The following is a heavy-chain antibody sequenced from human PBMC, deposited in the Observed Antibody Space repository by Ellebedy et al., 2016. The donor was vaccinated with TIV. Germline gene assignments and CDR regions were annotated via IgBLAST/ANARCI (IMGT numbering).Heavy chain of an antibody. CDR2: ISYNGGDK. V-gene: IGHV3-30-3*01. D-gene: IGHD4-17*01. J-gene: IGHJ4*02. CDR3: TRVSRGITVTTSWDS. Sequence: GESLKISCAASGFTFSSYSMHWVRQAPGKGLEWVAAISYNGGDKFYADSVKGRFTISRDNSKKSLYLQMDSLTSEDTGMYYCTRVSRGITVTTSWDSWGQGTLVTVSS. CDR1: GFTFSSYS.